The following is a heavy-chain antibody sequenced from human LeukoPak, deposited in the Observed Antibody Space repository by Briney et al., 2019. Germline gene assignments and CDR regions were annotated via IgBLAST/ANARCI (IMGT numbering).Heavy chain of an antibody. CDR2: ISGSGGST. D-gene: IGHD6-13*01. Sequence: GGSLRLSCAASGLTFSSYAMSWVRQAPGKGLEWVSDISGSGGSTYYADSVKGRFTISRDNSKNTLYLQMNSLRAEDTAVYYCAKDRGFIAAAGSDDYWGQGTLVTVSS. J-gene: IGHJ4*02. CDR3: AKDRGFIAAAGSDDY. V-gene: IGHV3-23*01. CDR1: GLTFSSYA.